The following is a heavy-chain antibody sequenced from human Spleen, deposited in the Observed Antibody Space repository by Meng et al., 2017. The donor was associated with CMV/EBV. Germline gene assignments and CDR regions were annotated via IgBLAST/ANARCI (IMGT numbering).Heavy chain of an antibody. CDR1: GGSISSYY. V-gene: IGHV4-4*07. Sequence: QVQRQESGPGLVKPSEPLSLTCTVSGGSISSYYWSWIWQPAGKGLEWIGRIYTSGSTNYNPSLKSRVTISVDTSKNQFSLKLSSVTAADTAVYYCAREAYCGGDCPNWFDPWGQGTLVTVSS. J-gene: IGHJ5*02. D-gene: IGHD2-21*02. CDR2: IYTSGST. CDR3: AREAYCGGDCPNWFDP.